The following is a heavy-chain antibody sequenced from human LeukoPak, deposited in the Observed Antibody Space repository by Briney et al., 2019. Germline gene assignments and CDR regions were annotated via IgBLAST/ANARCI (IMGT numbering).Heavy chain of an antibody. V-gene: IGHV3-30*02. D-gene: IGHD6-19*01. Sequence: GGSLRLSCAASGFTFSSYGMHWVRQAPGKGLEWVAFIRYDGSNKYYADSVKGRFTISRDNSKNTLYLQMNSLRAEDTAVYYCAKDMDRIAVAGFDYRGQGTLVTVSS. CDR2: IRYDGSNK. CDR3: AKDMDRIAVAGFDY. CDR1: GFTFSSYG. J-gene: IGHJ4*02.